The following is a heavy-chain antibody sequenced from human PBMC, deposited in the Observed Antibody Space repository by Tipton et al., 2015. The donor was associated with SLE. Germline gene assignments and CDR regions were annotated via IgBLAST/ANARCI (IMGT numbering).Heavy chain of an antibody. CDR1: GYTFTSYG. J-gene: IGHJ6*02. V-gene: IGHV1-18*01. CDR2: ISAYNGNT. D-gene: IGHD6-19*01. CDR3: ARADGVISVAGGGPYYYYAMDV. Sequence: QSGPEVKKPGASVKVSCKASGYTFTSYGISWVRQAPGQGLEWMGWISAYNGNTNYAQKLQGRVTMTTDTSTSTAYLELSSLTSEDTAVYYCARADGVISVAGGGPYYYYAMDVWGQGTTVIVSS.